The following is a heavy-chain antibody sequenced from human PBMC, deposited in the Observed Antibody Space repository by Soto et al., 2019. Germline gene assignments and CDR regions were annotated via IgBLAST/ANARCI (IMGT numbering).Heavy chain of an antibody. J-gene: IGHJ4*02. CDR1: GFTFSNYA. CDR3: AKSPLGYCSGGSCYPPHYFDY. CDR2: VGGSGDST. Sequence: EVHLLDSGGGLVQPGGSLRLSCAASGFTFSNYAMSWVRQAPGKGLEWVSGVGGSGDSTDYADSVKGRCTISRDNSKVTRYLQMNSVRAEDTAVYYCAKSPLGYCSGGSCYPPHYFDYWGQGTLVTVSS. V-gene: IGHV3-23*01. D-gene: IGHD2-15*01.